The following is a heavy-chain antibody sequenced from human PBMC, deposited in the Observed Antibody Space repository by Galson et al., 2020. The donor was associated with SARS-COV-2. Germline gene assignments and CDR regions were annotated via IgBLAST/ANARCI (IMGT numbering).Heavy chain of an antibody. J-gene: IGHJ6*03. CDR3: ARPLIQFLEWLVIDYYYMDV. V-gene: IGHV3-11*01. Sequence: NSGGSLRLSCAASGFTFSDYYMSWIRQAPGKGLEWVSYISSSGSTIYYADSVKGRVTISRDNAKNSLYLQMNSLRAEDTAVYYCARPLIQFLEWLVIDYYYMDVWGKGTTVTVSS. D-gene: IGHD3-3*01. CDR2: ISSSGSTI. CDR1: GFTFSDYY.